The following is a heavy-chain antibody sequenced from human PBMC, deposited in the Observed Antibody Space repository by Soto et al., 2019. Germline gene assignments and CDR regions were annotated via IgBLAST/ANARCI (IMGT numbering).Heavy chain of an antibody. D-gene: IGHD3-16*01. CDR3: ARRERYYGSPGWFDP. CDR2: VYHNENT. J-gene: IGHJ5*02. Sequence: PSETLSLTCTVSGGSINDFAYYWGWIRQAPGKGLEWIGTVYHNENTYYNPSLKSRITISADTAKNQFSLNLRSVTAADTAIYFCARRERYYGSPGWFDPWGQGTLVPVSS. CDR1: GGSINDFAYY. V-gene: IGHV4-39*01.